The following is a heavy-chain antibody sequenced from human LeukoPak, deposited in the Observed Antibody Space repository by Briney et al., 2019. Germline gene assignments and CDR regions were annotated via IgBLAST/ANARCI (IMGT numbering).Heavy chain of an antibody. CDR1: GGSISGYF. CDR3: ARVHGGVLRYFERAYYFDY. J-gene: IGHJ4*02. CDR2: IYATGTT. D-gene: IGHD3-9*01. V-gene: IGHV4-4*07. Sequence: SETLSLTCTVSGGSISGYFWSWIRQPAGKGLERIGRIYATGTTNYNPSLTSRVTISVDTSKNQFSLKLSSVTAADTAVYYCARVHGGVLRYFERAYYFDYWGQGTLVTVSS.